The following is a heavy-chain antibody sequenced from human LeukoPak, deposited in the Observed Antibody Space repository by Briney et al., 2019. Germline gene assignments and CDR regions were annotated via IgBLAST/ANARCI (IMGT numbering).Heavy chain of an antibody. CDR1: GGSFSGYY. J-gene: IGHJ4*02. CDR3: ARLNSMGWYRVDY. CDR2: INHSGST. D-gene: IGHD6-19*01. Sequence: SETLSLTCAVYGGSFSGYYWSWIRQPPGKGLEWIGEINHSGSTNYNPSLKSRVTISVDTSKNQFSLKLSSVTAADTAVYYCARLNSMGWYRVDYWGQGTLVTVSS. V-gene: IGHV4-34*01.